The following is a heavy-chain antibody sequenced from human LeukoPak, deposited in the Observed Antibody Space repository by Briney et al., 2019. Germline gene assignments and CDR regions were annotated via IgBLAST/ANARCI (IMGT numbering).Heavy chain of an antibody. CDR1: GFTFSTNG. CDR2: IWYDGSNK. V-gene: IGHV3-33*01. J-gene: IGHJ3*02. Sequence: GGSLGPSCAASGFTFSTNGLHGVRQAPGKGLEWVAVIWYDGSNKYYADSVKGRFTISRDNSKNTLYLQMNSLRAEDTAVYYCARASYDAFDIWGQGTMVTVSS. CDR3: ARASYDAFDI.